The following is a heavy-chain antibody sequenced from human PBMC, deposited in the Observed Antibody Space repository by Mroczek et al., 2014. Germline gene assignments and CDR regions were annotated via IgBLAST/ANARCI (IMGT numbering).Heavy chain of an antibody. CDR3: ARDIVVVPAAINWFDP. Sequence: QVQLQESGAGLLKPSETLSLTCAVYGGSFSGYYWSWIRQPPGKGLEWIGEINHSGSTNYNPSLKSRVTISVDTSKNQFSLKLSSVTAADTAVYYCARDIVVVPAAINWFDPWGQGTLVTVSS. D-gene: IGHD2-2*01. CDR2: INHSGST. J-gene: IGHJ5*02. V-gene: IGHV4-34*01. CDR1: GGSFSGYY.